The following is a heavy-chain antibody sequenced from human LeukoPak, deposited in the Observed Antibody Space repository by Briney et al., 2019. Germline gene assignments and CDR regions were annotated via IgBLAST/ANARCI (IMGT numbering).Heavy chain of an antibody. J-gene: IGHJ6*03. CDR1: GFTFSSYG. D-gene: IGHD3-10*02. CDR3: AGDVRGYYYYYMDV. V-gene: IGHV3-30*02. Sequence: GGSLRLSCAASGFTFSSYGMHWVRQAPGKGLEWVSFIRYDGSNEYYADSVRGRFTISRDNSKNTLYLQMNSLRAEDTAVYYCAGDVRGYYYYYMDVWGKGTTVTISS. CDR2: IRYDGSNE.